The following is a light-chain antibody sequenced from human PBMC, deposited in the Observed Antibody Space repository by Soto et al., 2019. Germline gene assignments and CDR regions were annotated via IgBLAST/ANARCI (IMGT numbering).Light chain of an antibody. CDR1: QGVSRK. CDR3: QNCKVSPFT. Sequence: VMALSSATLSVAPGERVTFSCKASQGVSRKLAWYQHKPGQAPRLLIYGASTRATCIPARFSGSGSGTDFTLTISSLQPEDVATYYCQNCKVSPFTFGGGTKVDIK. J-gene: IGKJ4*01. CDR2: GAS. V-gene: IGKV3D-15*01.